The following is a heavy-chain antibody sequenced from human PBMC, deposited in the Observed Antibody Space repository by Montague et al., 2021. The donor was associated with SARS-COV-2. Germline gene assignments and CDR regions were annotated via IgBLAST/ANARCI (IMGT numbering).Heavy chain of an antibody. D-gene: IGHD5-24*01. Sequence: NKNPSLETRVTLSVDPSKNQFSLKLSSVTAADTAVYYCAREDRWNWLDPWGQGTLVIVSS. V-gene: IGHV4-59*01. CDR3: AREDRWNWLDP. J-gene: IGHJ5*02.